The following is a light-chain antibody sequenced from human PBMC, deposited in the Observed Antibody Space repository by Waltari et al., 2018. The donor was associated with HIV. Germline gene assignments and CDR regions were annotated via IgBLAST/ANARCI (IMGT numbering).Light chain of an antibody. CDR1: SGRVASNY. V-gene: IGLV6-57*02. CDR2: KDD. CDR3: QSFHGITAV. J-gene: IGLJ3*02. Sequence: NFMLTQPHSVSASPGKTVTISCTGSSGRVASNYVQWYQQRPGSAPTTVIYKDDQRPSGGPDRFPGSINSSSNSASLTISGLKTEDEADYFCQSFHGITAVFGGGTKLTVL.